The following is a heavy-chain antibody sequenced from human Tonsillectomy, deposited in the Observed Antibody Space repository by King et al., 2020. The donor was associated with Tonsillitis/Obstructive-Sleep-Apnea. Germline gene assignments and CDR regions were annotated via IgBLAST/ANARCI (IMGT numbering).Heavy chain of an antibody. Sequence: VQLVQSGAEVKKPGESLKISCKGSGYNFNIYWIAWVRQMPGKGLEWMGIIYPGDSDTRYSPSFQGQVTISAAKSIGTAYLQWSSLKASDTAMYYCARGYTYNDYGGNDAFDIWGQGTMVTVSS. V-gene: IGHV5-51*01. CDR1: GYNFNIYW. J-gene: IGHJ3*02. CDR3: ARGYTYNDYGGNDAFDI. CDR2: IYPGDSDT. D-gene: IGHD4-17*01.